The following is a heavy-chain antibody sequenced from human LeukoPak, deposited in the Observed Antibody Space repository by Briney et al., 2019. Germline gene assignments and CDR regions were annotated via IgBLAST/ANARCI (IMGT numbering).Heavy chain of an antibody. CDR3: AIAVAGYFDY. D-gene: IGHD6-19*01. CDR1: GGSFSGYY. Sequence: SETLSLTCAVYGGSFSGYYWSWIRQPPGKGLEWIGEINHSGSTNYNPSLKSRVTISVGTSKNQFSLKLSSVTAADTAVYYCAIAVAGYFDYWGQGTLVTVSS. J-gene: IGHJ4*02. V-gene: IGHV4-34*01. CDR2: INHSGST.